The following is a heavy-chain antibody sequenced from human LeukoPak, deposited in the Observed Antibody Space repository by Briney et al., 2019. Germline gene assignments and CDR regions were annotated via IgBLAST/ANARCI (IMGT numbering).Heavy chain of an antibody. Sequence: GGSLRLSCAASGFTFSSYAMSWVRQAPGKGLEWVSAISGSGGSTYYANSVKGRFTISRDSSKNTLYLQMNSLRAEDTAVYYCARDWGGYCSSTSCYSHMDVWGKGTTVTVSS. CDR2: ISGSGGST. V-gene: IGHV3-23*01. CDR1: GFTFSSYA. J-gene: IGHJ6*03. CDR3: ARDWGGYCSSTSCYSHMDV. D-gene: IGHD2-2*01.